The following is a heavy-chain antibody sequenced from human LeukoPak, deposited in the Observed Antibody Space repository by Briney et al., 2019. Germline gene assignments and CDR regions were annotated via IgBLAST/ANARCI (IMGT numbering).Heavy chain of an antibody. D-gene: IGHD5-18*01. J-gene: IGHJ4*02. CDR2: IYYSGST. V-gene: IGHV4-59*01. Sequence: PSETLSLTCTVSGGSISSYYWSWIRQPPGKGLEWIGYIYYSGSTNYNPSLKSRGTISVHTSKNQFSLKLRSVTATDTAVYYCAGARYNYGLYYLDYRGQGTLVTV. CDR1: GGSISSYY. CDR3: AGARYNYGLYYLDY.